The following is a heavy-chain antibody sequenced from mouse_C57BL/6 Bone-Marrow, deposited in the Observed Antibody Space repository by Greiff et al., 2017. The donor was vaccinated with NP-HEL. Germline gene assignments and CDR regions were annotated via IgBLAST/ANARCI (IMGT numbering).Heavy chain of an antibody. Sequence: EVQLQQSGPGLVKPSQSLSLTCSVTGYSITSGYYWNWIRQFPGNKLEWMGYISYDGSNNYNPSLKNRISITRDTSKNQFFLKLNSVTTEDTATYYCAREGGLRSFAYWGQGTLVTVSA. J-gene: IGHJ3*01. D-gene: IGHD2-4*01. CDR3: AREGGLRSFAY. CDR1: GYSITSGYY. CDR2: ISYDGSN. V-gene: IGHV3-6*01.